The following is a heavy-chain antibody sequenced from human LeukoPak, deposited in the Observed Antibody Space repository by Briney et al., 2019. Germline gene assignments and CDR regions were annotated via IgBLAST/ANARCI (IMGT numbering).Heavy chain of an antibody. V-gene: IGHV3-23*01. CDR2: ISDSAGST. CDR1: GFTFSSYA. D-gene: IGHD2-15*01. CDR3: ARAYIVVVVAATDFIDY. Sequence: GGPLRLSCAAAGFTFSSYAMSWVRQAPGKRLEWGSIISDSAGSTYYAYSVQGWFTMSRYNSKNTLYLQMNSLRAEDMAVYYCARAYIVVVVAATDFIDYWGQGTLVTVSS. J-gene: IGHJ4*02.